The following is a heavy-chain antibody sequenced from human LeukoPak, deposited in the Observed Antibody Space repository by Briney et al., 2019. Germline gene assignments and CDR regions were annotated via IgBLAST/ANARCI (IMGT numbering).Heavy chain of an antibody. Sequence: PGGSLRLSCAASGFTFSSYSMTWVRQAPGKGLEWVSYISSSSSTIYYADSVKGRFTISRDNAKNSLYLQMNSLRAEDTAVYYCARSDDSSGQTTDYWGQGTLVTVSS. CDR3: ARSDDSSGQTTDY. D-gene: IGHD3-22*01. CDR1: GFTFSSYS. CDR2: ISSSSSTI. J-gene: IGHJ4*02. V-gene: IGHV3-48*01.